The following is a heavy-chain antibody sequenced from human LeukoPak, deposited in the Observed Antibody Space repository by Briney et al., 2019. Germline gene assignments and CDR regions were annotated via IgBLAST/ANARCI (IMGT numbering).Heavy chain of an antibody. J-gene: IGHJ5*02. V-gene: IGHV1-18*01. Sequence: ASVKVSCKASGYTFTSYAIIWVRQAPGQGLECMGWISAYNGNTYYAQNFQGRVTMTADTSTSTAYMELRSLRSDDTAVYYCARVSYNWFDPWGQGTLLTVS. D-gene: IGHD6-6*01. CDR2: ISAYNGNT. CDR1: GYTFTSYA. CDR3: ARVSYNWFDP.